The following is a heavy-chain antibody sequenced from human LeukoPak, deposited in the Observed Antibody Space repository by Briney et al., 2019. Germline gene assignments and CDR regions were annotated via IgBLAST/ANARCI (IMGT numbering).Heavy chain of an antibody. V-gene: IGHV3-30*04. D-gene: IGHD3-16*01. CDR2: ISYDGSNK. CDR1: GGTFSSYA. Sequence: SCKASGGTFSSYAMHWVRQAPGKGLEWVAVISYDGSNKYYADSVKGRFTISRDNSKNTLYLQMNSLRAEDTAVYYCARDLGADWGQGTLVTVSS. CDR3: ARDLGAD. J-gene: IGHJ4*02.